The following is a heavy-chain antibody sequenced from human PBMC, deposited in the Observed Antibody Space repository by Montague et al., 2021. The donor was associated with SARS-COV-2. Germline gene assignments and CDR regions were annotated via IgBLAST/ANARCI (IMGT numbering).Heavy chain of an antibody. CDR3: ARSPEPMIVLVITSLNWYSVL. CDR2: IYYSGST. CDR1: GGSISSGGYY. D-gene: IGHD3-22*01. Sequence: TLSLTCTVSGGSISSGGYYWSWIRQHPGKGLEWIGYIYYSGSTYYNPSPKSRVTISVDTSKNQFSLKLSSVTAVDTAVCYCARSPEPMIVLVITSLNWYSVLWGRGPLVTVSP. V-gene: IGHV4-31*03. J-gene: IGHJ2*01.